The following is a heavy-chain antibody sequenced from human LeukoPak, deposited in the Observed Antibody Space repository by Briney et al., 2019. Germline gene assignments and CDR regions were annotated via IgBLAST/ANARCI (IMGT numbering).Heavy chain of an antibody. CDR3: TTAGFPRIAAAGTRWFDP. D-gene: IGHD6-13*01. Sequence: PGGSLRLSCAASGFTFSNAWMNWVRQAPGKGLEWVGRIKSKTDGGTTDYAAPVKGRFTISRDDSKNTLYLQMNSLKTEDTAVYYCTTAGFPRIAAAGTRWFDPWGQGTLVTVSS. CDR1: GFTFSNAW. CDR2: IKSKTDGGTT. J-gene: IGHJ5*02. V-gene: IGHV3-15*07.